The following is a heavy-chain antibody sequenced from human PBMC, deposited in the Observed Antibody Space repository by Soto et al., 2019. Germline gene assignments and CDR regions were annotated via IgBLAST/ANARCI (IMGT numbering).Heavy chain of an antibody. Sequence: GGSLRLSCAASGFTFSSYSMNWVRQAPGKGLEWVSSISSSSSYIYYADSVKGRFTISRDNAKNSLYLQMNSLRAEDTAVYYCARANDFWSGYYCGLPHYYYYGMDVWGQGTTVTVSS. D-gene: IGHD3-3*01. J-gene: IGHJ6*02. CDR2: ISSSSSYI. CDR3: ARANDFWSGYYCGLPHYYYYGMDV. CDR1: GFTFSSYS. V-gene: IGHV3-21*01.